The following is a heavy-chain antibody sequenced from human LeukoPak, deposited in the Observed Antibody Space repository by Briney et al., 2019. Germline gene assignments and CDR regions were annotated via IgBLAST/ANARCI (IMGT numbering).Heavy chain of an antibody. V-gene: IGHV3-23*01. CDR3: AKKNSGWKQPFDY. J-gene: IGHJ4*02. CDR1: GFTFSSYA. CDR2: ITGSGSST. Sequence: GGSLRLSCAASGFTFSSYAMSWVRQAPGKGLEWVSAITGSGSSTYYADSVKGRFIISRDNSKNTLYLQMNSLRDEDTAVYYCAKKNSGWKQPFDYWGQGTLVTVSS. D-gene: IGHD3-10*01.